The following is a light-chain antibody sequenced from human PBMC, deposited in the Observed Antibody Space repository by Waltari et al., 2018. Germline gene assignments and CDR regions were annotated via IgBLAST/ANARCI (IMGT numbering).Light chain of an antibody. J-gene: IGKJ5*01. V-gene: IGKV3-15*01. CDR3: QQYNRWPPIT. CDR2: DAS. Sequence: IVMTQSPATLSVSPGETATLSCRASPSVSSNVAWYQKKPGQAPRLLIYDASTRATPIPAKFRGSGSGTEFTLTISSLQSEDFAVYYCQQYNRWPPITFGHGTRLEIK. CDR1: PSVSSN.